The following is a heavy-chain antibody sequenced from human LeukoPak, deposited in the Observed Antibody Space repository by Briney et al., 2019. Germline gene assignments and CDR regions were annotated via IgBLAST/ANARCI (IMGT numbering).Heavy chain of an antibody. V-gene: IGHV1-8*01. CDR2: MNPNSGNT. Sequence: ASVKVSCKASGYTFTSYDINWVRQATGQGLEWMGWMNPNSGNTGYAQKFQGGVTMTRNTSISTAYMELSSLRSEDTAVYYCARVGEYCSGGSCYSVRYFQHWGQGTLVTVSS. CDR1: GYTFTSYD. D-gene: IGHD2-15*01. CDR3: ARVGEYCSGGSCYSVRYFQH. J-gene: IGHJ1*01.